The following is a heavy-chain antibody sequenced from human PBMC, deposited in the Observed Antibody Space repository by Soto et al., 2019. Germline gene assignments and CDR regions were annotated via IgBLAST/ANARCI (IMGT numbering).Heavy chain of an antibody. J-gene: IGHJ5*02. D-gene: IGHD6-13*01. CDR3: AWMRSSRWNNWFDP. V-gene: IGHV2-70*11. Sequence: SGPTLVNPTQTLTLTCTFSGFSLSTSGMCVSWIRQPPGKALEWLARIDWDDDKYYSTSLKTRLTISKDTSKNQVVLTMTNMDPVHTATYYCAWMRSSRWNNWFDPWGQRTLVPVSS. CDR1: GFSLSTSGMC. CDR2: IDWDDDK.